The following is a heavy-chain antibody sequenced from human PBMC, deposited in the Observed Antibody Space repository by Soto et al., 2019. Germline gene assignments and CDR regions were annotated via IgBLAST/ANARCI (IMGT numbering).Heavy chain of an antibody. CDR2: IYPGDSET. D-gene: IGHD3-16*01. CDR3: ARDYDYALDY. CDR1: GYSFSSYW. Sequence: PVESLNISCSGSGYSFSSYWIGWVRQMPGKGLEWMGFIYPGDSETRYSPSFQGQVTISVDKSISTAYLQWSSLKASDTAIYYCARDYDYALDYWGQGTLVTVSS. J-gene: IGHJ4*02. V-gene: IGHV5-51*01.